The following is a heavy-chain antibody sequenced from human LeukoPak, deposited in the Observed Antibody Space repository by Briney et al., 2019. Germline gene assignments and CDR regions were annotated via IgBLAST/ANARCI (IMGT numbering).Heavy chain of an antibody. CDR3: ARQTGTTVAFDI. CDR1: GFTFSSYT. Sequence: AGSLSPSCAASGFTFSSYTMNWVRQAPGKGLEWVSSISSSSSYRYYADSVKGRFTSSRDNAKNSVCLQMNSLRAEDTAVYYCARQTGTTVAFDIWGQGTRVAVSS. J-gene: IGHJ3*02. CDR2: ISSSSSYR. V-gene: IGHV3-21*01. D-gene: IGHD4-17*01.